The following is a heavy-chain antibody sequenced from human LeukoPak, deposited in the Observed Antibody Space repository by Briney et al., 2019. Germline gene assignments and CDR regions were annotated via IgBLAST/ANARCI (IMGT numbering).Heavy chain of an antibody. J-gene: IGHJ4*02. CDR1: GFTFSSYA. V-gene: IGHV3-23*01. CDR3: AKGWGIVVVPAAIFDY. CDR2: ISGSGGST. Sequence: GGSLRLSCAASGFTFSSYAMSWVRQAPGKGLEWVSAISGSGGSTYYADSVKGRFTISRDNSKNTLYLQMNSLRAEDTAVYYCAKGWGIVVVPAAIFDYWGQGTLVTVSS. D-gene: IGHD2-2*01.